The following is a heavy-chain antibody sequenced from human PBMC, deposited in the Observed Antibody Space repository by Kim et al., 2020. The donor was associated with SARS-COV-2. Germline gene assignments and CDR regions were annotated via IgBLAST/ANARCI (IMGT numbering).Heavy chain of an antibody. J-gene: IGHJ3*01. Sequence: GGSLRLSCATSGFTFSAYDMNWVRLPPGKGLEWLSFITKNSATIYYADSVEGRFTISRDNAKNSLYLQLNSLRDEDTGVYYCVRDRWGGAFDFWGQGPVVTVSS. D-gene: IGHD3-16*01. CDR2: ITKNSATI. CDR1: GFTFSAYD. CDR3: VRDRWGGAFDF. V-gene: IGHV3-48*02.